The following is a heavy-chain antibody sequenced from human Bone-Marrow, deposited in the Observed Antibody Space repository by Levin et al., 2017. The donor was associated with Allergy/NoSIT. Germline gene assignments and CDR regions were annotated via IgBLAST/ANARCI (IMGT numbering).Heavy chain of an antibody. CDR2: IGGRSDYI. CDR3: ARLSSTAQAGVTDY. Sequence: GGSLRLSCAASGFSFGDYFMSWMRQAPGQGLEWIANIGGRSDYINYADSVKGRFSISRDNARNSLYLQMNSLRAEDTAVYFCARLSSTAQAGVTDYWGQGTLVTVSS. D-gene: IGHD3-3*01. V-gene: IGHV3-11*06. CDR1: GFSFGDYF. J-gene: IGHJ4*02.